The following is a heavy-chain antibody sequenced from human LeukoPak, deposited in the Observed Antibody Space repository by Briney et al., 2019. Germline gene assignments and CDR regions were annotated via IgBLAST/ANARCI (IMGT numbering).Heavy chain of an antibody. J-gene: IGHJ2*01. CDR1: GFTFSTYA. CDR2: ISGSGDYT. D-gene: IGHD3-22*01. V-gene: IGHV3-23*01. Sequence: GGSLRLPCAASGFTFSTYAMTWVRQAPGKGLEWVSTISGSGDYTYYADSVKGRFTISRDNSKNTLYLQMNSLRAEDTAVYYCAREDDSSGYYWYFDLWGRGTLVTVSS. CDR3: AREDDSSGYYWYFDL.